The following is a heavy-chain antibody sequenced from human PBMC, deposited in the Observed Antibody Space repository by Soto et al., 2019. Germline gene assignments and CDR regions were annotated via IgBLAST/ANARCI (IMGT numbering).Heavy chain of an antibody. D-gene: IGHD6-19*01. J-gene: IGHJ5*02. V-gene: IGHV3-30-3*01. CDR2: ISYDGSNK. CDR3: ASSGRPVAARLIFDP. CDR1: GFTFSSYA. Sequence: PGGSLRLSCAASGFTFSSYAMHWVRQAPGKGLEWVAVISYDGSNKYYADSVKGRFTISRDNSKNTLYLQMNSLRAEDTAVYYCASSGRPVAARLIFDPWGQGTLVTVSS.